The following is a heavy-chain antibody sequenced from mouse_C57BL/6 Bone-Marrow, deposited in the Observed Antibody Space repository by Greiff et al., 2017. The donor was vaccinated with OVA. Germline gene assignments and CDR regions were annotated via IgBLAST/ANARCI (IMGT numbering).Heavy chain of an antibody. CDR2: IDPENGDT. CDR3: TILWLRNY. V-gene: IGHV14-4*01. J-gene: IGHJ2*01. D-gene: IGHD2-2*01. CDR1: GFNIKDDY. Sequence: VQLQQSGAELVRPGASVKLSCTASGFNIKDDYMHWVKQRPEQGLEWIGWIDPENGDTEYASKFQGKATITADTSSNTAYLQLSSLTSEYTAVYYCTILWLRNYWGQGTTLTVSS.